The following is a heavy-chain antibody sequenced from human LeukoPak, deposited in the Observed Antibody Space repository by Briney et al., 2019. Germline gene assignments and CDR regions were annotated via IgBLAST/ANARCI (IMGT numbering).Heavy chain of an antibody. V-gene: IGHV3-9*01. Sequence: GRSLRLSCAASGFTFDDYAMHWVRQAPGKGLEWVSGNSWNGGSIGYADSVKGRFTIYTDNAKNSLYLQMNSLRAEDTALYYCAKDTSQQWLVLGYFDYWGQGTLVTVSS. CDR3: AKDTSQQWLVLGYFDY. CDR1: GFTFDDYA. J-gene: IGHJ4*02. CDR2: NSWNGGSI. D-gene: IGHD6-19*01.